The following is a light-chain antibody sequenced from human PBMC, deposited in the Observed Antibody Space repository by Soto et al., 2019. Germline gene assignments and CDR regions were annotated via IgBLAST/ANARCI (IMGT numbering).Light chain of an antibody. CDR2: GAS. CDR3: QQYGSSQT. V-gene: IGKV3-20*01. CDR1: QSVSSSY. J-gene: IGKJ2*01. Sequence: EIVLTQSPGTLSLSPGERATLSCRASQSVSSSYLAWYQQKPGQAPRLLIYGASSRATGIPDRFSGSGSGTDFTLTISRLEPEDFAVSYCQQYGSSQTFGQGTKLEI.